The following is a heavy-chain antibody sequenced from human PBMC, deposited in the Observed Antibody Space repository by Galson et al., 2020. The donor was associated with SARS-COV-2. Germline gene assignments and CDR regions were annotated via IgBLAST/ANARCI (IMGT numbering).Heavy chain of an antibody. CDR1: GFTFTRNW. CDR3: AREGTGGFDY. D-gene: IGHD3-16*01. V-gene: IGHV3-7*01. J-gene: IGHJ4*02. CDR2: IKQDGSVK. Sequence: GGSLRLSCATSGFTFTRNWMAWVRQAPGMGLEWVAKIKQDGSVKSYADSVKGRFTISRDNAENSLYLQMNSLRVEDTAVYYCAREGTGGFDYWGQGTPVTVSS.